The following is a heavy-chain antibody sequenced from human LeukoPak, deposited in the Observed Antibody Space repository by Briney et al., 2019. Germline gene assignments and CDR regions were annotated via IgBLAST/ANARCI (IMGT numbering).Heavy chain of an antibody. Sequence: ASVKVSCKASGYTFTYYYIHWVRQVPGQGLEWMGWINPNGGGTHYAQKFQGWVTMTRDTSINTVHMELSSLRSDGTAVYYCALSRLGEPGGMDVWGQGTTVTVSS. CDR1: GYTFTYYY. D-gene: IGHD3-10*01. J-gene: IGHJ6*02. V-gene: IGHV1-2*04. CDR3: ALSRLGEPGGMDV. CDR2: INPNGGGT.